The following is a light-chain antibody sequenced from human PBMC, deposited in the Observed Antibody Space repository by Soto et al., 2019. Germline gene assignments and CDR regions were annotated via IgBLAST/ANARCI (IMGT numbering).Light chain of an antibody. J-gene: IGKJ1*01. CDR2: DAS. CDR1: QSISGY. V-gene: IGKV1-5*01. CDR3: QQYNSYWT. Sequence: DIQMTQSPSSLFASVGDSVTITCRASQSISGYLNWYQQKPGKAPKLLIYDASSLESGVPSRFSGSGSGTEFTLTISSLQPDDFATYYCQQYNSYWTFGQGTKVDIK.